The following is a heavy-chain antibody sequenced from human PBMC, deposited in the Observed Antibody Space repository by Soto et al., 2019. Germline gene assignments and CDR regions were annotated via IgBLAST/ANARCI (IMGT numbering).Heavy chain of an antibody. CDR2: IWYDGSNK. D-gene: IGHD3-10*01. V-gene: IGHV3-33*01. CDR3: ARAPDFYVAGSYFGY. Sequence: QVQLVESGGGVVQPGRSLRLSCAASGFTFSSYGMHWVRQAPGKGLEWVAVIWYDGSNKYYADSVKGRFTISRDNSKNTLYLQMNSLRAEDTDVYYCARAPDFYVAGSYFGYWGKGTLVTVSS. J-gene: IGHJ4*02. CDR1: GFTFSSYG.